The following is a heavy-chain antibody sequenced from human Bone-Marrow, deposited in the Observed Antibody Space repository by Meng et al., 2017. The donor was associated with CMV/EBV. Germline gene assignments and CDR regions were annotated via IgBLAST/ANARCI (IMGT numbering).Heavy chain of an antibody. CDR3: ARSSGWSRFDY. CDR1: GYTITDYY. Sequence: QVHLGYSGAEMEKPGALVKVSCKASGYTITDYYIHWVRQAPGQGFQWMGWINPNDDTNYAQNFQGRVTMTRDMSINTIYMELSRLTSEDPAVYYCARSSGWSRFDYWGHGTLVTVSS. V-gene: IGHV1-2*02. D-gene: IGHD6-19*01. CDR2: INPNDDT. J-gene: IGHJ4*01.